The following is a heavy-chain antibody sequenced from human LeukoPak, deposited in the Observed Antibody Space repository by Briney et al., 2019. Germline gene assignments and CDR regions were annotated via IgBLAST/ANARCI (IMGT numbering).Heavy chain of an antibody. CDR1: GDSISNPYY. CDR2: IFHSGST. J-gene: IGHJ6*03. Sequence: PSETLSLTCTVSGDSISNPYYWGWIRQPPGKGLEWIGSIFHSGSTFYTPSLKSRVTISLDTSKNQFSLKLNSVTAADTAVYYCARDTWKDYYYYFMDVWGKGTTVTVSS. V-gene: IGHV4-38-2*02. D-gene: IGHD1-1*01. CDR3: ARDTWKDYYYYFMDV.